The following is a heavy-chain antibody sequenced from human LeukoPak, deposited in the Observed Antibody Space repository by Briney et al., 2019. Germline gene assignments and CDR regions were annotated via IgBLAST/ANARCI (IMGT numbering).Heavy chain of an antibody. D-gene: IGHD3-9*01. CDR2: IYYSGST. CDR3: ARGGRYFLFDY. V-gene: IGHV4-31*03. J-gene: IGHJ4*02. Sequence: SETLSLTCTVSGGPISSGGYYWSWIRQHPGKGLEWIGYIYYSGSTYYNPSLKSRVTISVDTSKNQFSLKLSSVTAADTAVYYCARGGRYFLFDYWGQGTLVTVSS. CDR1: GGPISSGGYY.